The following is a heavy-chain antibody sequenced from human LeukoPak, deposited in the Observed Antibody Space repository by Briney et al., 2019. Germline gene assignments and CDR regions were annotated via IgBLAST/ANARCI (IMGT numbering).Heavy chain of an antibody. CDR3: ARFGASYGSPEGWFDP. Sequence: ASVKVSCKASGYTFTGYYMHWVRQAPGQGLEWMGWINPNSGGTNYAQKFQGRVTMTRDTSISTAYMELSRLRSDDTAVYYCARFGASYGSPEGWFDPWGQGTLVTVSS. CDR2: INPNSGGT. D-gene: IGHD3-10*01. J-gene: IGHJ5*02. V-gene: IGHV1-2*02. CDR1: GYTFTGYY.